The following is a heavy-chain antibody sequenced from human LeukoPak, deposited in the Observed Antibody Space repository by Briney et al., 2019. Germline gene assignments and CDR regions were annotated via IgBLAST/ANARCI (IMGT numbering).Heavy chain of an antibody. CDR2: IYYSGST. Sequence: PSETLSLTCTVSGGSISSSSYYWGWIRQPPGRGLEWIVSIYYSGSTYYNPSLKSRVTISVDTSKNQFSLKLSSVTAADTAVYYCARDRREMATPTGFDYWGQGTLVTVSS. CDR3: ARDRREMATPTGFDY. D-gene: IGHD5-24*01. CDR1: GGSISSSSYY. J-gene: IGHJ4*02. V-gene: IGHV4-39*07.